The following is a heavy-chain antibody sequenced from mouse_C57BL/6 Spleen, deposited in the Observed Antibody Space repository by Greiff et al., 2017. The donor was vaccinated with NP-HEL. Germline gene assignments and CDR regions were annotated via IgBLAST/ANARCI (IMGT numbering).Heavy chain of an antibody. J-gene: IGHJ4*01. Sequence: QVQLKESGAELVKPGASVKISCKASGYAFSSYWMNWVKQRPGKGLEWIGQIYPGDGDTNYNGKFKGKATLTADKSSSTAYMQLSSLTSEDSAVYFCAREGAQEGYYAMDYWGQGTSVTVSS. D-gene: IGHD3-2*02. CDR2: IYPGDGDT. CDR1: GYAFSSYW. CDR3: AREGAQEGYYAMDY. V-gene: IGHV1-80*01.